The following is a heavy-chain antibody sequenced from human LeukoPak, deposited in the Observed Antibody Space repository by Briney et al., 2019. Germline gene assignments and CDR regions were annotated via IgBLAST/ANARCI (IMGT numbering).Heavy chain of an antibody. CDR1: GYTFNSYG. CDR2: ISGYNGNT. CDR3: ARGYYGSGSYSLPLGY. J-gene: IGHJ4*02. D-gene: IGHD3-10*01. Sequence: GASVKVSCKASGYTFNSYGISWVQQAPGQGLEWMGWISGYNGNTNYAQKLQGRVTMTTDTSTSTAYMELRSLRSDDTAVYYCARGYYGSGSYSLPLGYWGQGTLVTVSS. V-gene: IGHV1-18*01.